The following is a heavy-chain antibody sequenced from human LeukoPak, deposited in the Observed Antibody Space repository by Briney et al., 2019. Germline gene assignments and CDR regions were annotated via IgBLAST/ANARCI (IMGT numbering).Heavy chain of an antibody. J-gene: IGHJ3*02. CDR1: GGSISSSSYY. D-gene: IGHD4-17*01. CDR2: IYYSGST. Sequence: SSETLSLTCSVSGGSISSSSYYWGWIRQPPGKGLEWIGSIYYSGSTYYNPSLKSRVTISVDTSKNQFSLKLSSVTAADTAVYYCAITDYGDYALYAFDIWGQGTMVTVSS. CDR3: AITDYGDYALYAFDI. V-gene: IGHV4-39*01.